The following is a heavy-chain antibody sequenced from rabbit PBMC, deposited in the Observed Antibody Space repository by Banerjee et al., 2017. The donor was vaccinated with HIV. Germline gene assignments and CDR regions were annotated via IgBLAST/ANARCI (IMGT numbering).Heavy chain of an antibody. CDR2: IYAGDGNT. CDR3: ARNYAGYAGYGYAIPYYFNL. D-gene: IGHD6-1*01. Sequence: QEQLEESGGDLVKPEGSLTLTCTASGFSFSSSYWICWFRQAPGKGPEWIACIYAGDGNTHYASWAKGRFTISKTSSTTVTLQMTSLTAADTATYFCARNYAGYAGYGYAIPYYFNLWGQGTLVTVS. J-gene: IGHJ4*01. CDR1: GFSFSSSYW. V-gene: IGHV1S45*01.